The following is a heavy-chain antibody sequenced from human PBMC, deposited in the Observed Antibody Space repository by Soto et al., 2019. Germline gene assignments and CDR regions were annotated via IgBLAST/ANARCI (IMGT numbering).Heavy chain of an antibody. CDR2: VHFGGST. CDR1: GGSISSGSNY. V-gene: IGHV4-39*01. J-gene: IGHJ5*02. CDR3: ARHQGYDFYSAYRPEPFDP. Sequence: SETLSLTCTVSGGSISSGSNYWGWIRQPPGKGLEWIGSVHFGGSTYSSPSLKRRVTVSVDTSKNQFSLWLTSVTAADTAVYYCARHQGYDFYSAYRPEPFDPWGQGTLVT. D-gene: IGHD3-3*01.